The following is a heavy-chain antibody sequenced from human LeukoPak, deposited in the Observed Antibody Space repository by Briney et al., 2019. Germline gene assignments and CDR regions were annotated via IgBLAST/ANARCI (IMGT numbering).Heavy chain of an antibody. Sequence: ASVKVCFTASGYTFTSYDINWVRQATGQGHEWMGWMNPNSGNTGYAQKFQGRVTMTRNTSISTAYMELSSLRSEDTAVYYCARGGILGGDFWSGYYSYYYYGMDVWGQGTTVTVSS. D-gene: IGHD3-3*01. CDR2: MNPNSGNT. CDR3: ARGGILGGDFWSGYYSYYYYGMDV. CDR1: GYTFTSYD. J-gene: IGHJ6*02. V-gene: IGHV1-8*01.